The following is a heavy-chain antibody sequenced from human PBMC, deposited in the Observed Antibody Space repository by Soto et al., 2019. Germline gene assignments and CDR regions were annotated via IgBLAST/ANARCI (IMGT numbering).Heavy chain of an antibody. CDR1: GYTFTNYG. Sequence: QVQLVQSGAEVKKPGASVKVSCKASGYTFTNYGISWVRQAPGQGLEWMGWISAYNGNTDYAQKLQGRVTMTTDTSTSTAGMELRGLRSDVTAVYYWARAGAYCVSSSCWDYWGQGTLGTVSS. D-gene: IGHD2-2*01. J-gene: IGHJ4*02. CDR3: ARAGAYCVSSSCWDY. CDR2: ISAYNGNT. V-gene: IGHV1-18*01.